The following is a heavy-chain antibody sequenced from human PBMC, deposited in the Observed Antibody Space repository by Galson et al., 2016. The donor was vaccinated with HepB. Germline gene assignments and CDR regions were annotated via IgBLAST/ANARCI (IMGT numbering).Heavy chain of an antibody. CDR2: ISGSGGNT. CDR1: GFTFSDYA. CDR3: ARARGFYDSFSV. J-gene: IGHJ3*01. V-gene: IGHV3-23*01. Sequence: SLRLSCAASGFTFSDYAMTWVRQAPGKGLEWLPTISGSGGNTWLSDSVKGRLTVSRGNSGNTLYLEINRLRAEDTALYYCARARGFYDSFSVWGQGAMVTVSS. D-gene: IGHD3-9*01.